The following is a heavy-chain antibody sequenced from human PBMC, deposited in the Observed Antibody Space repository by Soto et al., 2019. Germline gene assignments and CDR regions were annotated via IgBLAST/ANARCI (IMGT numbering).Heavy chain of an antibody. CDR3: ARLGVYHQSLDT. J-gene: IGHJ5*02. Sequence: SETLSLTCTVSGGSINNYYWAWIRQPPGKGLEWIGYVYYTGTTSYNPSLKSRVTISVDTSRNQISLKLSSVTAADTAFYYCARLGVYHQSLDTWGQETLVTVSS. CDR2: VYYTGTT. D-gene: IGHD2-2*01. CDR1: GGSINNYY. V-gene: IGHV4-59*08.